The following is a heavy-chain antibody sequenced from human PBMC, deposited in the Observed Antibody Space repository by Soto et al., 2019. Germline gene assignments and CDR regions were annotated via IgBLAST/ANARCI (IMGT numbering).Heavy chain of an antibody. D-gene: IGHD5-12*01. V-gene: IGHV3-64D*09. CDR3: VKIAEMATITGTFDY. J-gene: IGHJ4*02. Sequence: GGSLRLSCSASGFTFSSYAMHWVRQAPGKGLEYVSAISSNGGSTYYADSVKGRFTISRDNSKNTLYLQMSSLRAEDTAVYYCVKIAEMATITGTFDYWGQGTLVTVSS. CDR2: ISSNGGST. CDR1: GFTFSSYA.